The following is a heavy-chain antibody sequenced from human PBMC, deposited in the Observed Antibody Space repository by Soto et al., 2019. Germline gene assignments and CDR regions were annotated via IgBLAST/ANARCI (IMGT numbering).Heavy chain of an antibody. Sequence: ASVKVSCKASGGTFSSYAISWVRQAPGQGLEWMGRIIPILGIANYAQKFQGRVTITADKSTSTAYMELSSLRSEDTAVYYCARLAGIAGDPYYFDYWGQGTLVTVSS. CDR2: IIPILGIA. V-gene: IGHV1-69*04. CDR1: GGTFSSYA. CDR3: ARLAGIAGDPYYFDY. D-gene: IGHD7-27*01. J-gene: IGHJ4*02.